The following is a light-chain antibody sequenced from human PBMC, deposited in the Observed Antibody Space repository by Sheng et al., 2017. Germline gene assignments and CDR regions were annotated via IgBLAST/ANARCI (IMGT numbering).Light chain of an antibody. CDR2: DVT. Sequence: QSALTQPASVSGSPGQSITISCTGTSSDVGFYNYVCWYQQHPGKAPKLMIYDVTNRPSGISNRFSGSKSGNTASLTISGLQAEDEADYYCSSYATSNTWVFGGGTKLTVL. V-gene: IGLV2-14*03. CDR3: SSYATSNTWV. J-gene: IGLJ3*02. CDR1: SSDVGFYNY.